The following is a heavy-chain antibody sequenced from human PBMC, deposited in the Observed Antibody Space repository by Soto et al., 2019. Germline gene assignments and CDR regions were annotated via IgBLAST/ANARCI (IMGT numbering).Heavy chain of an antibody. CDR1: GFTFSNYG. J-gene: IGHJ4*02. D-gene: IGHD2-21*01. Sequence: GGSLRLSCAASGFTFSNYGMHWVRQAPGKGLEWVAVISFDSNKINYADSVKGRFTVSRDNSKNTVYLQMNSLRVEDTAVYYCAKMNLQQLLRGRFDCWGQGTLVTVSS. V-gene: IGHV3-30*18. CDR2: ISFDSNKI. CDR3: AKMNLQQLLRGRFDC.